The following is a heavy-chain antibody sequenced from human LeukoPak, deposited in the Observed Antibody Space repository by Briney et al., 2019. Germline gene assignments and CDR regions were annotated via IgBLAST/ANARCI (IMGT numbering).Heavy chain of an antibody. CDR2: ISSSGSTK. CDR3: ARGDFY. V-gene: IGHV3-11*01. D-gene: IGHD2/OR15-2a*01. J-gene: IGHJ4*02. Sequence: GGSLRLSCAASGFIFSDYYMNWVRQAPGKGLEWVEYISSSGSTKYYADSVKGRFTISRDNAKNSVYLQMNSLRAEDTAVYYWARGDFYWGQGNLVTVSS. CDR1: GFIFSDYY.